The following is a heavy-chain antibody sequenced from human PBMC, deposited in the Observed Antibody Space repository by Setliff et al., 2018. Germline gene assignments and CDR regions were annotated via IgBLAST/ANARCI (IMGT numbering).Heavy chain of an antibody. CDR2: INHSGST. Sequence: SETLSLTCAVYGGSFSGYYWSWIRKPPGKGLEWIGEINHSGSTNYNPSLKSRVTISVDTSKNQFSLKLSPVNAADTAVYYCARVVPAAMYFDYWGQGTLVTVSS. CDR3: ARVVPAAMYFDY. D-gene: IGHD2-2*01. J-gene: IGHJ4*02. V-gene: IGHV4-34*01. CDR1: GGSFSGYY.